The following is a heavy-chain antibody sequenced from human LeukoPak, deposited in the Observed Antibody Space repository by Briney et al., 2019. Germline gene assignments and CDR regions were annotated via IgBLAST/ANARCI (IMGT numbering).Heavy chain of an antibody. CDR2: ISGSGGGT. CDR3: ATSPGGTNFDY. J-gene: IGHJ4*02. V-gene: IGHV3-23*01. Sequence: GGSMRLSCAASGFTFSSYAMSWVRQAPGKGLEWVSAISGSGGGTYYADSVKGRFTISRDNSKNTLYLQMNSLRAEDTAVYYCATSPGGTNFDYWGQGTLVTVSS. D-gene: IGHD1-1*01. CDR1: GFTFSSYA.